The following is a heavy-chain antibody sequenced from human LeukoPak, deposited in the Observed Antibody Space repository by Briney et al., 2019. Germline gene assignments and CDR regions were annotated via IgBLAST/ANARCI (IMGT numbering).Heavy chain of an antibody. J-gene: IGHJ4*02. CDR1: GFTFTNYA. V-gene: IGHV3-23*01. Sequence: GGSLRLSCAASGFTFTNYAMSWVRQAPGRGLEWVSAISGSGGSTYYADSVKGRFTISRDNSKNTLYLQMNSLRAEDTAVYYCATEDYYGSGSYYNPGFDYWGQGTLVTVSS. CDR3: ATEDYYGSGSYYNPGFDY. D-gene: IGHD3-10*01. CDR2: ISGSGGST.